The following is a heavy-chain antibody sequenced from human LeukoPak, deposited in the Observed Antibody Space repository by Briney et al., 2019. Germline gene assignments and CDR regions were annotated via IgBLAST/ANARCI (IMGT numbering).Heavy chain of an antibody. J-gene: IGHJ4*02. CDR1: GYTFTSYD. D-gene: IGHD2-15*01. Sequence: ASVKVSCKASGYTFTSYDINRVRQATGQGLEWMGWMNPNSGNTGYARKFQGRVTMTRNTSISTAYMELSSLRSEDTAVYYCARGFGNCSGGSCYYGFDYWGQGTLVTVSS. CDR2: MNPNSGNT. V-gene: IGHV1-8*01. CDR3: ARGFGNCSGGSCYYGFDY.